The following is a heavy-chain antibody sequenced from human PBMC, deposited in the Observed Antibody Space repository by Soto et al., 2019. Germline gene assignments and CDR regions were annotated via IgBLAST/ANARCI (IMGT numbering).Heavy chain of an antibody. CDR1: GYTFTSYG. CDR2: ISAYNGNT. V-gene: IGHV1-18*01. Sequence: QVQLVQSGAEVKKPGASVKVSCKASGYTFTSYGISWVRQAPGQGLEWMGWISAYNGNTNYAQKLQGRVTMTTDTSTSTAYMELRSLRSDDTAVYHCARDGREHGSYYYYGMDVWGQGTTVTVSS. D-gene: IGHD2-2*03. CDR3: ARDGREHGSYYYYGMDV. J-gene: IGHJ6*02.